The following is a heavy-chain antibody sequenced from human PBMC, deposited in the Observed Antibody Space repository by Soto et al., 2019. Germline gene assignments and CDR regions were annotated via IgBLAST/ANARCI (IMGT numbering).Heavy chain of an antibody. CDR3: ARATSGYDSNYVDY. CDR2: IYYSGST. Sequence: QVQLQESGPGLVKPSQTLSLTCTVSGGSISGGGYYWSWIRQHPGKGLEWIGNIYYSGSTYYNPSVRSRVTISVDTSKNQCSLKLSSVTAADTAVYYCARATSGYDSNYVDYWGQGTLVTVSS. V-gene: IGHV4-31*03. J-gene: IGHJ4*02. D-gene: IGHD5-12*01. CDR1: GGSISGGGYY.